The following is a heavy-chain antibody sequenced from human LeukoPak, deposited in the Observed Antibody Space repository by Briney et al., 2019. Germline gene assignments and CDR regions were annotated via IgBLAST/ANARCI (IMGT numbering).Heavy chain of an antibody. Sequence: GGSLRLSCAASGFTFSSYEMNWVRQAPGKGLKWVSYISSSGSTIYYADSVKGRFTISRDNAKNSLYLQMNSLRAEDTAVHSCARVRVGATYGGAFDIWGQGTMVTVSS. CDR1: GFTFSSYE. J-gene: IGHJ3*02. CDR2: ISSSGSTI. D-gene: IGHD1-26*01. V-gene: IGHV3-48*03. CDR3: ARVRVGATYGGAFDI.